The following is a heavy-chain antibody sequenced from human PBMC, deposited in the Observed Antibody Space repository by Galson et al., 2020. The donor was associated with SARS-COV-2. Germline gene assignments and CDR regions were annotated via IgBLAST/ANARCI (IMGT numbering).Heavy chain of an antibody. J-gene: IGHJ3*02. CDR1: GFTFSSYS. CDR2: ISSSSSYI. Sequence: GGSLRLSCAASGFTFSSYSMNWVRQAPGKGWEWVSSISSSSSYIYYADSMKGRFTISRDNAKNSLYLQMNSLKTEDTAVYYCTRVPPYSSSFWDAFDIWGQGTMVTISS. CDR3: TRVPPYSSSFWDAFDI. V-gene: IGHV3-21*04. D-gene: IGHD6-6*01.